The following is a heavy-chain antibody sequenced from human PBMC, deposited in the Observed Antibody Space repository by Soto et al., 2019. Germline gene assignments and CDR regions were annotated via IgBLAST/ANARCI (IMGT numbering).Heavy chain of an antibody. D-gene: IGHD3-22*01. CDR2: IDPSDSYT. J-gene: IGHJ4*02. Sequence: GESVKISCKGSGYGFTSYWISWVRQMPGKGLEWMGRIDPSDSYTNYSPSFQGHVTMSADKSISTAYLQWNSLKAPDTAMYYCGRHYRDRSGEDFGYWGKGTLVTVSS. CDR3: GRHYRDRSGEDFGY. CDR1: GYGFTSYW. V-gene: IGHV5-10-1*01.